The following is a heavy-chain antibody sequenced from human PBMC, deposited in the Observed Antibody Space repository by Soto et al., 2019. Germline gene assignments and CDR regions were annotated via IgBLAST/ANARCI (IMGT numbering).Heavy chain of an antibody. J-gene: IGHJ4*02. D-gene: IGHD2-21*02. CDR2: ISFDGSKT. CDR3: ASPAFITAIFAPVH. Sequence: QVQLVESGGGVVQPGRSLKLSCAASGFNFNMFAMHWVRQAPGKGLDWVAVISFDGSKTFYADSVKGRFTMSRDNSKNTLYLQMNSLRPEDTAVYYCASPAFITAIFAPVHWGQGTLVTISS. CDR1: GFNFNMFA. V-gene: IGHV3-30-3*01.